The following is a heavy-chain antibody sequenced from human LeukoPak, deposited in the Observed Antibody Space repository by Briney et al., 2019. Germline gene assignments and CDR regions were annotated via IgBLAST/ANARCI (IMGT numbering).Heavy chain of an antibody. D-gene: IGHD2-15*01. CDR1: GFTFSRHP. CDR3: TRDGRVAYEMDV. Sequence: GSLRLSCAASGFTFSRHPMNWVRQAPGKGLEWVSYISPGTIYYADSVKGRFTISRDNAKNSPYLQMNSLRAEDTAVYYCTRDGRVAYEMDVWGQGTTVTVSS. J-gene: IGHJ6*02. V-gene: IGHV3-48*01. CDR2: ISPGTI.